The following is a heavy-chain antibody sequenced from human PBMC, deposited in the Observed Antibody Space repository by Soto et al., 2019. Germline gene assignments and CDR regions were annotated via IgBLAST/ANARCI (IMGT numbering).Heavy chain of an antibody. CDR3: AKDPAVAGTFDY. V-gene: IGHV3-30*18. CDR2: ISYDGSNK. Sequence: SLRLSCAASGFTFSGYGMHWVRQAPGKGLEWVAVISYDGSNKYYADSVKGRFTISRDNSKNTLYLQMNSLRAEDTAVYYCAKDPAVAGTFDYWGQGTLVTVSS. J-gene: IGHJ4*02. D-gene: IGHD6-19*01. CDR1: GFTFSGYG.